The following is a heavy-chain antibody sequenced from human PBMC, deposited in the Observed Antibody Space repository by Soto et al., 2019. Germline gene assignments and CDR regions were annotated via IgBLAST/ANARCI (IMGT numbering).Heavy chain of an antibody. CDR2: ISRSSTYI. Sequence: GGSLRLSCVVSGFPSSTSNMNWVRQAPGKGLEWVSFISRSSTYIYYADSVKGRFTISRDDAENSLFLQMNSLRAEDTAVYYCARGVLPISSTSWFDPWGQGTLVTVSS. CDR1: GFPSSTSN. V-gene: IGHV3-21*01. CDR3: ARGVLPISSTSWFDP. J-gene: IGHJ5*02. D-gene: IGHD3-16*01.